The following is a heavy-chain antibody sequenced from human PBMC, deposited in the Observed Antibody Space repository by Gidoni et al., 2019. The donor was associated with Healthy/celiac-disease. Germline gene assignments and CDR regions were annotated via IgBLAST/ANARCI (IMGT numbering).Heavy chain of an antibody. CDR3: ARDGGAWNDMAPHFDY. Sequence: QVQLVESGGGVVQPGRSLRLSCAASGFTFISYGMHWVRRAPGKGLELVAVIWYDGSNKYYADSVKGRFTISRDNSKNTLYLHMNSLRAEDTAVYYCARDGGAWNDMAPHFDYWGQGTLVTVSS. V-gene: IGHV3-33*01. CDR2: IWYDGSNK. D-gene: IGHD1-1*01. J-gene: IGHJ4*02. CDR1: GFTFISYG.